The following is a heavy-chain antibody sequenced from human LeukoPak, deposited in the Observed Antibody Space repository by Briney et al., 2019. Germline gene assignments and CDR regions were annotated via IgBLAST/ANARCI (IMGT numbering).Heavy chain of an antibody. CDR2: ISYGGSNK. Sequence: GGSLRLSCAASGFTFSSYGMHWVRQAPGKGREGVADISYGGSNKYYADFVKGRFTISRDNSKNTLYLQMSSLRAEDTAVYYCAKATAAYHYYSMDVWGKGTTVTVSS. CDR3: AKATAAYHYYSMDV. V-gene: IGHV3-30*18. CDR1: GFTFSSYG. J-gene: IGHJ6*04. D-gene: IGHD2-2*01.